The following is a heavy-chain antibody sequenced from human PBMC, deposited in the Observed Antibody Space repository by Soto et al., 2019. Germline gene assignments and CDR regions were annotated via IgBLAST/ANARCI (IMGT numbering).Heavy chain of an antibody. D-gene: IGHD2-15*01. Sequence: QVQLQESGPGLVKPSETLSLTCTVSGGSISSYYWNWIRQPPGKELEYIGYIYYSGTTYYNPSLRGRVTISVDTSTKQFSLKLTSVTAADTAFYYCAVDRVDSIEYWGQGILVTVSS. CDR3: AVDRVDSIEY. CDR2: IYYSGTT. V-gene: IGHV4-59*01. CDR1: GGSISSYY. J-gene: IGHJ4*02.